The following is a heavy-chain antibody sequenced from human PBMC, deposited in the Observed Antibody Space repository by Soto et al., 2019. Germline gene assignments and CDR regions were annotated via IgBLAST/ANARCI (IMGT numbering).Heavy chain of an antibody. CDR1: GGSISSSSYY. CDR3: ARAYDILTGPLDY. D-gene: IGHD3-9*01. Sequence: PSETLSLTCTVSGGSISSSSYYWGWIRQPPGKGLEWIGSIYYSGSTYYNPSLKSRVTISVETPKNQFSLKLSSVTAADTAVYYCARAYDILTGPLDYWGQGTLVTVSS. J-gene: IGHJ4*02. V-gene: IGHV4-39*01. CDR2: IYYSGST.